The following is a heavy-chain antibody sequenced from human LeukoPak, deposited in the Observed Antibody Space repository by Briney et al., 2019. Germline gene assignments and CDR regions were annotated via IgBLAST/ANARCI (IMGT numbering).Heavy chain of an antibody. Sequence: PSETPSLTCTVSGGSISSGDYYWSWIRQPPGKGLEWIGYIYYSGSTYYNPSLKSRVTISVDTSKNQFSLKLSSATAADTAVYYCARVPRGDPDLGWFDPWGQGTLVTVSS. J-gene: IGHJ5*02. V-gene: IGHV4-30-4*01. CDR3: ARVPRGDPDLGWFDP. CDR2: IYYSGST. CDR1: GGSISSGDYY. D-gene: IGHD2-21*02.